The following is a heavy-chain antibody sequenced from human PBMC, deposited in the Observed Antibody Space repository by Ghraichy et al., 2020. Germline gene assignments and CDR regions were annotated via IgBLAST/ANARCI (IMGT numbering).Heavy chain of an antibody. Sequence: SETLSLTCTVSGGSISSYYWSWIRQSPGKGLEWIGYIYYDGSSDYNPSLRSRVTLSEDTSKNQFSLKLISVTAADTAVYYCARGSTGAFGPWGQGILVTVSS. CDR3: ARGSTGAFGP. V-gene: IGHV4-59*01. CDR1: GGSISSYY. J-gene: IGHJ5*02. CDR2: IYYDGSS. D-gene: IGHD4/OR15-4a*01.